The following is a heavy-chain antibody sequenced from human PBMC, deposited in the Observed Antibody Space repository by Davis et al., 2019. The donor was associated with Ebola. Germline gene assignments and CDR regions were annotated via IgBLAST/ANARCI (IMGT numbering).Heavy chain of an antibody. V-gene: IGHV4-59*01. CDR1: GGSINSYY. Sequence: SETLSLTCSVSGGSINSYYWSWIRQPPGKGLEWIGYIHYTGSTNYNPSLKSRVTISVDTSKNQFSLKLSSVTAADTAVYYCARENPGTTGVWGKGTTVTVSS. D-gene: IGHD1-7*01. J-gene: IGHJ6*03. CDR3: ARENPGTTGV. CDR2: IHYTGST.